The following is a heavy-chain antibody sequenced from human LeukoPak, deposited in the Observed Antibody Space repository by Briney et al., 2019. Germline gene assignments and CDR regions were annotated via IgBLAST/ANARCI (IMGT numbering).Heavy chain of an antibody. V-gene: IGHV1-3*01. CDR2: IHADSGNT. J-gene: IGHJ3*02. Sequence: GASLKVSCKTSGYTFTTCAVHWVRQAPEQRLEWMGWIHADSGNTKYSQKLQGRVAIARDTSASTIYMELTSLRIEDTAVYFCTIGLAGDWDAFDIWGLGTMVTVSS. CDR3: TIGLAGDWDAFDI. D-gene: IGHD6-19*01. CDR1: GYTFTTCA.